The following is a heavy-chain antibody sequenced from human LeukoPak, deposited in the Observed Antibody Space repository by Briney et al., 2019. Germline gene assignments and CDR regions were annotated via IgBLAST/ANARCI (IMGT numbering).Heavy chain of an antibody. J-gene: IGHJ4*02. CDR1: GGSISSSSYY. D-gene: IGHD3-22*01. CDR2: IYYSGST. V-gene: IGHV4-39*07. Sequence: PSETLSLTCTVSGGSISSSSYYWGWIRQPPGKGLEWIGSIYYSGSTYYNPSLKSRVTISVDTSKNQFSLKLSSVTAAYTAVYYCARASQTYYYDSSGYPSYYFDYWGQGTLVTVSS. CDR3: ARASQTYYYDSSGYPSYYFDY.